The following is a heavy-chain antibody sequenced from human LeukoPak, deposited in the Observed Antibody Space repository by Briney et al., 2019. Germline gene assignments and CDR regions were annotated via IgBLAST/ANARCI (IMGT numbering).Heavy chain of an antibody. Sequence: GGSLRLSCEASGFIFSDYNMNWVRQAPGKGLEWLSFIDSSSSTIYYADSVKGRFAISRDNAKNSLYLQMNSLRAEDTAVYYCARDSGIVVVPAAPEYFQHWGQGTLVTVSS. CDR3: ARDSGIVVVPAAPEYFQH. J-gene: IGHJ1*01. V-gene: IGHV3-48*04. CDR2: IDSSSSTI. D-gene: IGHD2-2*01. CDR1: GFIFSDYN.